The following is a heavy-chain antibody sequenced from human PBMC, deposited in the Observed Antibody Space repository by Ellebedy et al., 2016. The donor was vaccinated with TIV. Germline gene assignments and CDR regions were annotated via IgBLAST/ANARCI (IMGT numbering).Heavy chain of an antibody. V-gene: IGHV2-5*01. CDR2: IYWNDDK. D-gene: IGHD5-18*01. Sequence: SGPTLVKPTQTLTLTCTFSGFSLSTSGVGVGWIRQPPGKALEWLALIYWNDDKRYSPSLKSRLTITKDTSKNQVVLTMTNMDPVDTATYYCAHSRIEQLWLFDGFDYWGQGTLVTVSS. J-gene: IGHJ4*02. CDR1: GFSLSTSGVG. CDR3: AHSRIEQLWLFDGFDY.